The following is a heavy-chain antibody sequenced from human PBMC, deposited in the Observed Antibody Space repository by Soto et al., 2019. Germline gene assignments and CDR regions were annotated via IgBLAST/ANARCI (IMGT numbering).Heavy chain of an antibody. CDR2: INPSGGST. J-gene: IGHJ6*02. Sequence: ASVRVSCKASGYTFTSYYMHWVRQAPGQGLELMGIINPSGGSTSYAQKFQGRVTMTRDTSTSTVYMELSSLRSEDTAVYYCDRFPAPAGTYGVYCYYGMKVWGQGTTVNVS. CDR1: GYTFTSYY. D-gene: IGHD6-13*01. CDR3: DRFPAPAGTYGVYCYYGMKV. V-gene: IGHV1-46*03.